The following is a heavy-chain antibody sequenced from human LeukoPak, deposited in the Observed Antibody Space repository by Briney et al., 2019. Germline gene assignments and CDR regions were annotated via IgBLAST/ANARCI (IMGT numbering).Heavy chain of an antibody. Sequence: SEALSLTCTVSGGSISSSSYYWGWIRQPPGKGLEWIGSIYYSGSTYYNPSLKSRVTISVDTSKNQFSLKLSSVTAADTAVYYCARLSGGYDAFDIWGQGTMVTVSS. CDR1: GGSISSSSYY. CDR2: IYYSGST. D-gene: IGHD3-10*01. CDR3: ARLSGGYDAFDI. V-gene: IGHV4-39*01. J-gene: IGHJ3*02.